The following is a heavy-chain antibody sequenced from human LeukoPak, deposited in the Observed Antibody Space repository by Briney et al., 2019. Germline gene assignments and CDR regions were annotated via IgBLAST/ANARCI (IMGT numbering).Heavy chain of an antibody. Sequence: GRSLRLSCAASGFTFSSYGMHWVRQAPGKGLEWVAVISYDGSNKYYADSVKGRFTISRDNSKNTLYLQMSSLRAEDTAVYYCAKSGGDGYNPHYWGQGTLVTVSS. CDR3: AKSGGDGYNPHY. V-gene: IGHV3-30*18. J-gene: IGHJ4*02. D-gene: IGHD5-24*01. CDR1: GFTFSSYG. CDR2: ISYDGSNK.